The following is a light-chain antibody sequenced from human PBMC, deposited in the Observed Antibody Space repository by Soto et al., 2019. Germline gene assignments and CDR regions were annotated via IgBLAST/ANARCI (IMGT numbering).Light chain of an antibody. V-gene: IGLV2-11*01. J-gene: IGLJ2*01. CDR1: SSDVGGYYY. Sequence: QSALTQPRSVSGSPGQSVTISCTGTSSDVGGYYYVSWYQQHPGKAPKLMIYDVTKRPSGVPDRFSGSKSGNTASLTISGLQAADEADYYCCSYAGSSTFRVVFGGGTQLTVL. CDR3: CSYAGSSTFRVV. CDR2: DVT.